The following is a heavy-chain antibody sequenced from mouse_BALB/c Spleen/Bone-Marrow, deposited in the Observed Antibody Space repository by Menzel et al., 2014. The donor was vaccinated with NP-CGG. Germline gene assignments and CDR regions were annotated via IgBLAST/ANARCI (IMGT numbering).Heavy chain of an antibody. D-gene: IGHD1-1*01. J-gene: IGHJ3*01. CDR3: ASYYYGSYGFAY. CDR1: GFNIKDTY. V-gene: IGHV14-3*02. Sequence: VQLKQSGAELVKPGASVKLSCTASGFNIKDTYMHWVKQRPEQGLEWIGRIDPANGNTKYDPKFQGKATITAVTSSNTAYLQLSSLTSEDTAVYYCASYYYGSYGFAYWGQGTQVTVSA. CDR2: IDPANGNT.